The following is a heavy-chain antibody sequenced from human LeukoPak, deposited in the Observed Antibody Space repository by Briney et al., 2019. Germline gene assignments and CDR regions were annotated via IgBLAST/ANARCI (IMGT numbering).Heavy chain of an antibody. CDR2: IIPIFGTA. V-gene: IGHV1-69*13. Sequence: ASVKVSCKASGGTFSSYAISWVRQAPGQGLEWMGGIIPIFGTANYAQKFQGRVTTTADESTSTAYMELSSLRSEDTAVYYCARTDCSSTSCYADYWGQGTLVTVSS. J-gene: IGHJ4*02. CDR1: GGTFSSYA. CDR3: ARTDCSSTSCYADY. D-gene: IGHD2-2*01.